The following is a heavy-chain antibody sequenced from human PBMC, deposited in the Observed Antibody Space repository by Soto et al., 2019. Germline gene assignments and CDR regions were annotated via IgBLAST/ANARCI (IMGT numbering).Heavy chain of an antibody. CDR1: GGSISSYY. J-gene: IGHJ4*02. CDR2: IYYSGST. V-gene: IGHV4-59*08. D-gene: IGHD6-19*01. CDR3: ARHNFVEWLVREEYFEH. Sequence: PSETLSLTCTVSGGSISSYYWSWIRQPPGKGLEWIGYIYYSGSTNYNPSLKSRVTISVDTSKNQFSLKLSSVTAADTAVYYCARHNFVEWLVREEYFEHWGQGTLVTVSS.